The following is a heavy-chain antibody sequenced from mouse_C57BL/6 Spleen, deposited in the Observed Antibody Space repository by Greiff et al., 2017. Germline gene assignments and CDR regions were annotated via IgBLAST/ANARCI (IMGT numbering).Heavy chain of an antibody. CDR3: VYYGNSYAMDY. J-gene: IGHJ4*01. CDR1: GYAFSSSW. D-gene: IGHD2-1*01. Sequence: QVQLQQSGPELVKPGASVKISCKASGYAFSSSWMNWVKQRPGKGLEWIGRIYPGDGDTNYNGKFKGKATLTADKSSSTAYMQLSSLTSEDSAVYFCVYYGNSYAMDYWDQGTSVTVSS. V-gene: IGHV1-82*01. CDR2: IYPGDGDT.